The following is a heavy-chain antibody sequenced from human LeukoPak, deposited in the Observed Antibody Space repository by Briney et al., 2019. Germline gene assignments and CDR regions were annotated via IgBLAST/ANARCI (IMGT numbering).Heavy chain of an antibody. CDR3: AREVGAPANWFDP. CDR2: IIPIFGTA. D-gene: IGHD1-26*01. Sequence: SVKVSCKASGGTFSSYAISWVRQAPGQGLEWMGGIIPIFGTANYAQKFQGRVTITADESTSTAYMELSSLRSEDTAVYYCAREVGAPANWFDPWGQGTLVTVSS. V-gene: IGHV1-69*13. J-gene: IGHJ5*02. CDR1: GGTFSSYA.